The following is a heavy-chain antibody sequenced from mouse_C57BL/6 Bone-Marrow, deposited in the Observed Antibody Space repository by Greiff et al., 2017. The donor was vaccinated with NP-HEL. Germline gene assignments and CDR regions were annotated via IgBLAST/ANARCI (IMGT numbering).Heavy chain of an antibody. D-gene: IGHD1-1*01. CDR2: IWSGGST. CDR1: GFSLTSYG. Sequence: VKLVESGPGLVQPSQSLSITCTVSGFSLTSYGVHWVRQSPGQGLEWLGVIWSGGSTDYNAAFITRLSISKDNSKSQVFFKMNSLQAVDTAIYYCARERNYYYGKPRYFDVWGTGTTVTVSS. V-gene: IGHV2-2*01. CDR3: ARERNYYYGKPRYFDV. J-gene: IGHJ1*03.